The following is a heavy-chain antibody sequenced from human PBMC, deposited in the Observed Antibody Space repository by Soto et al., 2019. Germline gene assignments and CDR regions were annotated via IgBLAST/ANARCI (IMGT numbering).Heavy chain of an antibody. Sequence: ASVKVSCKASGYIFTSYAMHWVRQAPGQRLEWMGWINAGNGYTKYSQKFQGRVTISVDTSKNQLSLELNSVTAADTAVYYCARSTIAPHLFMYPFDYWGQGTLVTVSS. CDR2: INAGNGYT. CDR1: GYIFTSYA. J-gene: IGHJ4*01. V-gene: IGHV1-3*01. D-gene: IGHD6-6*01. CDR3: ARSTIAPHLFMYPFDY.